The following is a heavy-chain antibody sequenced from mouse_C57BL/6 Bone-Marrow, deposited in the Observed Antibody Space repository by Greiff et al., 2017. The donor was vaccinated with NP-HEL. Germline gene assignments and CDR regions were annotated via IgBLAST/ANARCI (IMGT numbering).Heavy chain of an antibody. CDR3: ARWLYGN. V-gene: IGHV1-26*01. CDR1: GYTFTDYY. J-gene: IGHJ2*01. Sequence: VQLHQSGPELVKPGASVKISCKASGYTFTDYYMNWVKQSHGKSLEWIGDINPNNGGTSYNQKFKGKATLTVDKSSSTAYMELRSLTSEDSAVYYCARWLYGNWGQGTTLTVSS. CDR2: INPNNGGT. D-gene: IGHD2-1*01.